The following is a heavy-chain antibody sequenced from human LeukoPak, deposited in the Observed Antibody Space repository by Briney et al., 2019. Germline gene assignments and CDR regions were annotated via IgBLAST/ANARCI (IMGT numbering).Heavy chain of an antibody. CDR1: GFTFSDYY. D-gene: IGHD5-12*01. CDR3: ARAPHPGYSDY. Sequence: GGSLRLSCAASGFTFSDYYMSWIRQAPGKGLEWVSYISSSGSTIYYADSVKGRFTTSRDNAKNSLYLQMNSLRAEDTAVYYCARAPHPGYSDYWGQGTLVTVSS. V-gene: IGHV3-11*04. CDR2: ISSSGSTI. J-gene: IGHJ4*02.